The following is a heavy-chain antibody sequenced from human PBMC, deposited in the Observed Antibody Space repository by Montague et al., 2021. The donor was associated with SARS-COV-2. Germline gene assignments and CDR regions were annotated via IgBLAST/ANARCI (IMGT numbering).Heavy chain of an antibody. Sequence: SETLSLTCSVSGGSITDRTYYWGCIRQSPGKGLEWIGAINYSGTTXYXXSLKSRVTISLDTAKNQFSLKMTSVTAADTAVYYCARHWGIAAAGNWGQGTLATVSS. V-gene: IGHV4-39*01. CDR2: INYSGTT. CDR3: ARHWGIAAAGN. J-gene: IGHJ4*02. D-gene: IGHD6-13*01. CDR1: GGSITDRTYY.